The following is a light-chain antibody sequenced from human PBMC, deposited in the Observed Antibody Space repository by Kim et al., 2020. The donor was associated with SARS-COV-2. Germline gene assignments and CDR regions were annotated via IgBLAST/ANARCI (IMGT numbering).Light chain of an antibody. J-gene: IGKJ2*03. CDR1: RSISSY. CDR3: QQSYSTLYS. Sequence: DIQMTQSPSSLSASVGDRVTITCRASRSISSYLNWYQQKPGKAPELLICGTSSLQSGVPSRFSGSGSETEFTLTINSLQPEDFATYYCQQSYSTLYSFGQGTKLEIK. CDR2: GTS. V-gene: IGKV1-39*01.